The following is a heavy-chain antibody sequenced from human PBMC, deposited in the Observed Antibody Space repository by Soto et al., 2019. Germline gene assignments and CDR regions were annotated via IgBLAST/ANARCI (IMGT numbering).Heavy chain of an antibody. V-gene: IGHV3-30-3*01. CDR3: ARSRLLRYFDWSPPSWFDP. D-gene: IGHD3-9*01. CDR1: GFTFSSYA. CDR2: ISYDGSNK. J-gene: IGHJ5*02. Sequence: GGSLRLSCAASGFTFSSYAMHWVRQAPGKGLEWVAVISYDGSNKYYADSVKGRFTISRDNSKNTPYLQMNSLRAEDTAVYYCARSRLLRYFDWSPPSWFDPWGQGTLVTVSS.